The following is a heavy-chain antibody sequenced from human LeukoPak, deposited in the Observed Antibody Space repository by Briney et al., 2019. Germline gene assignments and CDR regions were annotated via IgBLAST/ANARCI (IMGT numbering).Heavy chain of an antibody. Sequence: GGSLRLSCAASGFTFSSYGMYWVRQAPGKGLEWVALISYDGSNKHYADSVKGRFTISRDNSKNTLYLQMNSLRAEDTAVYYCAKDEIGAVAGLIDYWGQGTLVTVSS. CDR2: ISYDGSNK. CDR1: GFTFSSYG. V-gene: IGHV3-30*18. D-gene: IGHD6-19*01. CDR3: AKDEIGAVAGLIDY. J-gene: IGHJ4*02.